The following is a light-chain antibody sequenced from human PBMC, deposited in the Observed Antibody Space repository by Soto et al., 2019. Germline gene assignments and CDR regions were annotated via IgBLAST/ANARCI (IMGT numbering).Light chain of an antibody. CDR1: SYDIGSYNY. V-gene: IGLV2-14*03. Sequence: QSALTQPASLSGSPGQSITISCTGSSYDIGSYNYVSWYQQHPGKAPKLIIFDVSNRPSGVSNRFSGSRSGNTASLTISQLQTEDEADYFCHSYQLIGGGTKLTVL. CDR2: DVS. CDR3: HSYQL. J-gene: IGLJ2*01.